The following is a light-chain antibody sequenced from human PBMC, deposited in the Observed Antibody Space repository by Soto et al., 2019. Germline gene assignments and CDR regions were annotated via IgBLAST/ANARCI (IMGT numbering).Light chain of an antibody. V-gene: IGKV3-15*01. CDR1: QSVSIN. J-gene: IGKJ5*01. CDR2: DTS. Sequence: IVLTQSPGTLSLSPGERVTLSCRASQSVSINLAWYQQKPGQAPRLLIYDTSTRATGIPARFSGSGSGTEFTLTISSLQSEDFAVYYCQQYNNWPPITFGQGTRLEIK. CDR3: QQYNNWPPIT.